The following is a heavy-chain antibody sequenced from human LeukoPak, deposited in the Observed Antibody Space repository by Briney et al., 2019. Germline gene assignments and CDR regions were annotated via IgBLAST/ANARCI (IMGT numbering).Heavy chain of an antibody. CDR3: ARDEGGSTRPPPAYNWFDP. D-gene: IGHD1-1*01. Sequence: PSETLSLTCTVSGGSISSSSYYWGWIRQPPGKGLEWIGSIYYSGSTYYNPSLKSRVTISVDTSKSQFSLKLSSVTAADTATYYCARDEGGSTRPPPAYNWFDPWGQGTLVTVSS. CDR2: IYYSGST. J-gene: IGHJ5*02. V-gene: IGHV4-39*07. CDR1: GGSISSSSYY.